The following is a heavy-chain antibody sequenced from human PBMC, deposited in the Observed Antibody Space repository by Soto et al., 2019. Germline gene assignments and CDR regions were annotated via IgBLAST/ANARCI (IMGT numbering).Heavy chain of an antibody. CDR2: TYYRSKWYN. CDR1: ADSVYSNSPA. J-gene: IGHJ3*02. Sequence: SRTLSLAYAISADSVYSNSPAWNWIRQSPSRGLEWLGRTYYRSKWYNDYAVSVKSRITIHPDTSNNQFSLQLNSVTPEDTAVYYCARDYGGNVFAFDIWGQGTMVTVSS. D-gene: IGHD2-15*01. V-gene: IGHV6-1*01. CDR3: ARDYGGNVFAFDI.